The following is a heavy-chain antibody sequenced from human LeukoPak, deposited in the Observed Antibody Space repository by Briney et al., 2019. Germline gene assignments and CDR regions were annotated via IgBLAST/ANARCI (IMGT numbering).Heavy chain of an antibody. D-gene: IGHD5-18*01. CDR1: GFTFSNSG. V-gene: IGHV3-23*01. CDR2: ISDSGGST. Sequence: GGTLRLSCAASGFTFSNSGLTWVRQAPGKGLEWVSAISDSGGSTYYADSVKGRFTISRDNSKNTLYLQMNSLRAGDTAIYYCVKRIQSALAAGYWGQGALVTVSS. J-gene: IGHJ4*02. CDR3: VKRIQSALAAGY.